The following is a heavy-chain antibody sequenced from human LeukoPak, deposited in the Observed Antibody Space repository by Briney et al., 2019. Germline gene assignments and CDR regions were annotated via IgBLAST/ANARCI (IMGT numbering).Heavy chain of an antibody. CDR2: ISAYNGNT. Sequence: GASVKVSCKASGYTFTSYGISWVRQAPGQGLEWMGWISAYNGNTNYAQKFQGRVTMTRDTSISTAYMELSRLRSDDTAVYYCARDLYYGSGTGYWGQGTLVTVSS. D-gene: IGHD3-10*01. CDR3: ARDLYYGSGTGY. V-gene: IGHV1-18*01. CDR1: GYTFTSYG. J-gene: IGHJ4*02.